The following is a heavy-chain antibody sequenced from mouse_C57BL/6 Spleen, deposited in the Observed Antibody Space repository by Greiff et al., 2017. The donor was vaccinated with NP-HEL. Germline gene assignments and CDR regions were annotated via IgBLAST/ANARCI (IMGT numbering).Heavy chain of an antibody. D-gene: IGHD2-1*01. J-gene: IGHJ1*03. V-gene: IGHV1-26*01. CDR2: INPNNGGT. CDR1: GYTFTDYY. CDR3: AVIYDGNWYFDV. Sequence: EVQLQQSGPELVKPGASVKISCKASGYTFTDYYMNWVKQSHGKSLEWIGDINPNNGGTSYNQKFKGKATLTVDKSSSTAYMELRSLTSEDSAVYYCAVIYDGNWYFDVWGTGTTVTVSS.